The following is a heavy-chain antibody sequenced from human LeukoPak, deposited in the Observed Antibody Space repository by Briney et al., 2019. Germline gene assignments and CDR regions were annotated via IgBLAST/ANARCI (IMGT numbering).Heavy chain of an antibody. D-gene: IGHD6-13*01. V-gene: IGHV4-34*01. CDR3: ARVHPGGAAANRGWFDP. CDR2: INHSGST. J-gene: IGHJ5*02. Sequence: SETLSLTCAVYGGSFSGYYWSWIRQPPGEGLEWIGEINHSGSTNYNPSLKSRVTISVDTSKNQFSLKLSSVTAADTAVYYCARVHPGGAAANRGWFDPWGQGTLVTVSS. CDR1: GGSFSGYY.